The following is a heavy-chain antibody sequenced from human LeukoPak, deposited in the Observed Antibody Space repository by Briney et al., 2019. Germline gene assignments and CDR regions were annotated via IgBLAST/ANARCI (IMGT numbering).Heavy chain of an antibody. J-gene: IGHJ4*01. CDR1: GYTFTSYD. CDR3: ARGGRYYDSSGYYLDY. CDR2: MKPNSGNT. Sequence: GASVKVSFKASGYTFTSYDINWVRQATGQGLKWMGWMKPNSGNTGYAQKFQGRVTITRNTSISTAYMELSSLRSEDTAVYYCARGGRYYDSSGYYLDYWGHGTLVTVSS. D-gene: IGHD3-22*01. V-gene: IGHV1-8*03.